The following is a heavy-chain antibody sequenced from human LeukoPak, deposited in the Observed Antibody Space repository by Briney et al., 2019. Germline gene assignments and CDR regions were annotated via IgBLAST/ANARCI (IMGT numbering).Heavy chain of an antibody. CDR2: ANHRGST. J-gene: IGHJ5*02. D-gene: IGHD1-14*01. V-gene: IGHV4-38-2*02. Sequence: ETLSLTCSVSGYSINSGYFWVWVRQPPGKGLDWIGSANHRGSTYYNPSLQSRVTISVDMSNNQFSLKLISVTAADTAVYYCARVDLEPTKRWFDPWGQGALVTVSS. CDR1: GYSINSGYF. CDR3: ARVDLEPTKRWFDP.